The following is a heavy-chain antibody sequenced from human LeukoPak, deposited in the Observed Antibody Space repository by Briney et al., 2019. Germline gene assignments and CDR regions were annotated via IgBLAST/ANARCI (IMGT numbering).Heavy chain of an antibody. Sequence: GASVKVSCKVSGYTLTELSVHWVRQAPGKGLEWMGGFDPEDGETIYAQKFQGRVTMTEDTSTDTAYMELSSLRSEDTAVYYCATVPPFMITFGGVIAGFFGYWGQGTLVTVSS. CDR2: FDPEDGET. D-gene: IGHD3-16*02. CDR3: ATVPPFMITFGGVIAGFFGY. J-gene: IGHJ4*02. CDR1: GYTLTELS. V-gene: IGHV1-24*01.